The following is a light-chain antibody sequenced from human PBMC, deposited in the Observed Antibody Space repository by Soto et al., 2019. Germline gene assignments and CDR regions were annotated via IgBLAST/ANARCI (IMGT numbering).Light chain of an antibody. V-gene: IGLV2-18*02. CDR2: DVS. CDR1: SSDVGSYNR. Sequence: QSALTQPPSVSGSPGQSVTISCTGTSSDVGSYNRVSWYQQPPGTAPKLMIYDVSQWPSGASRRFSGSKSGNTASLTIYRLQPEDEADYYCSSYGGGTTFYVFGTGTKLTVL. J-gene: IGLJ1*01. CDR3: SSYGGGTTFYV.